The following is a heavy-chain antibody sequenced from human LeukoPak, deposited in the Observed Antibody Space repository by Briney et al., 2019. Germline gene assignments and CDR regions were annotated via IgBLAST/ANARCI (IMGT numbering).Heavy chain of an antibody. D-gene: IGHD2-2*02. J-gene: IGHJ4*02. CDR2: ISSSGSTI. CDR3: ARVSGTSCYTAGLYRGVCYFDY. V-gene: IGHV3-11*01. CDR1: GFTFSDYY. Sequence: PGGSLRLSCAASGFTFSDYYMGWIRQAPGKGLEWVSYISSSGSTIYYADSVKGRFTISRDNAKNSLYLQMNSLRAEDTAVYYCARVSGTSCYTAGLYRGVCYFDYWGQGTLVTVSS.